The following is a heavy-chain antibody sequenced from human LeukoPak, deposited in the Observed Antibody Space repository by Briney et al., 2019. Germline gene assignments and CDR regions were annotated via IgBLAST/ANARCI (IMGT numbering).Heavy chain of an antibody. CDR1: GFTFSSYG. CDR3: VKESGFMVAPNSAFDI. J-gene: IGHJ3*02. Sequence: GGSLRLSCAASGFTFSSYGMHWVRQAPGKGLEWVAVIWYDGSNKYYADSVKGRFTISRDNSKNTLYLQMSSLRAEDTAVYYCVKESGFMVAPNSAFDIWGQGTMVTVSS. CDR2: IWYDGSNK. D-gene: IGHD4/OR15-4a*01. V-gene: IGHV3-30*02.